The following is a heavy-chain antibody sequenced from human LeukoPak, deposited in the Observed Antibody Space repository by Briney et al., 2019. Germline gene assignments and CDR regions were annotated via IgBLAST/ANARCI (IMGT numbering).Heavy chain of an antibody. J-gene: IGHJ4*02. Sequence: GGSLRLSCAASGFTVSSNYMSCVCEGPGGGVERGSVIFSVGITYYADYAKGRFTISRENSKNRLYLKMNSLRAEDTAVYYCARDVTHRFWGQGTLVTVSS. CDR3: ARDVTHRF. CDR1: GFTVSSNY. V-gene: IGHV3-66*02. CDR2: IFSVGIT. D-gene: IGHD3-3*01.